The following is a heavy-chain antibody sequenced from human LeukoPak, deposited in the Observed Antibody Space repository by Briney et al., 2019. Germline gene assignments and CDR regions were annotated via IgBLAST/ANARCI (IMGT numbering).Heavy chain of an antibody. J-gene: IGHJ4*02. CDR1: GFTFSNYW. V-gene: IGHV3-7*05. D-gene: IGHD6-13*01. CDR3: ARDWGAAGLWDY. Sequence: GGSLRLSCAISGFTFSNYWMSWVRQAPGRGLEWVANIKEDGSEKNYMDSVKGRFTISRDNAKNSLYLQMNSLRAGDTAIYYCARDWGAAGLWDYWGQGTLVTASS. CDR2: IKEDGSEK.